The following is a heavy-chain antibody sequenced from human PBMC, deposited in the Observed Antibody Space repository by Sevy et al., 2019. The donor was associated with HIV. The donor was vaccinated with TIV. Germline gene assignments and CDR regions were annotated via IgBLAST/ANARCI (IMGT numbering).Heavy chain of an antibody. D-gene: IGHD2-15*01. V-gene: IGHV4-34*01. CDR1: GVSFSDYY. CDR3: ARGPLFSPEYCSGGTCPTIDY. CDR2: VSQSGSA. Sequence: SETLSLTCAVSGVSFSDYYWAWIRQPPGKGLEGIGEVSQSGSANYNPSLRSRVIMSLDTSNNHFSLKLTSVTAADTAVYYCARGPLFSPEYCSGGTCPTIDYWSQGTLVTVSS. J-gene: IGHJ4*02.